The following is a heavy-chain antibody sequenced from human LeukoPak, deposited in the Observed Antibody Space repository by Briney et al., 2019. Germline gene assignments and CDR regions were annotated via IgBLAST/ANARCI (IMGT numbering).Heavy chain of an antibody. V-gene: IGHV1-69*04. CDR2: IIPILSIA. J-gene: IGHJ3*02. CDR3: ARMADSSGYPDAFDI. CDR1: GGTFSSYA. D-gene: IGHD3-22*01. Sequence: SVKVSCKASGGTFSSYAISWVRQAPGQGLEWMGRIIPILSIANYAQKFQGRVTITADKSTSTAYVELSSLRSEDTAVYYCARMADSSGYPDAFDIWGQGTMVTVSS.